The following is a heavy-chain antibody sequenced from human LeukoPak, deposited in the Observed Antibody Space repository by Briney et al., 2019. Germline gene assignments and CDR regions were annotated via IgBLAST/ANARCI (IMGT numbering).Heavy chain of an antibody. CDR2: INHSGST. CDR3: ATHDDYDFWSGYPPQAFDI. D-gene: IGHD3-3*01. J-gene: IGHJ3*02. Sequence: SETLSLTCAVYGGSFSGYYWSWIRQPPGKGLEWIGEINHSGSTNYNPSLKSRVTISVDTSKNQFSLKLSSVTAADTAVYYCATHDDYDFWSGYPPQAFDIWGQGTMVTVSS. CDR1: GGSFSGYY. V-gene: IGHV4-34*01.